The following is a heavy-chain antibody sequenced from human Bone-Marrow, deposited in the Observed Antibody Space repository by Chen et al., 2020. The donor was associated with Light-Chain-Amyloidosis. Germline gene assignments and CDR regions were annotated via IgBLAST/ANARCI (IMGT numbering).Heavy chain of an antibody. CDR3: AKDSDNGMDV. V-gene: IGHV4-59*01. CDR1: GVSLSAYY. J-gene: IGHJ6*02. Sequence: QVQLQQSGPGLVKPSETLSLTCSVSGVSLSAYYWSWIRQPPGKGLEWIGYTYLGGSTTYKPSLKSRVTISVDMSKNQFSLELTSVTAADAAVYYFAKDSDNGMDVWGQGTTVTVSS. CDR2: TYLGGST. D-gene: IGHD3-10*01.